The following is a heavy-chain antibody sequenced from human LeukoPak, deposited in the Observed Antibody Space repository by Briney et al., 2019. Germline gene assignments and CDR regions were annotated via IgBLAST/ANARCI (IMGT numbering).Heavy chain of an antibody. J-gene: IGHJ4*02. CDR3: AKDRRITMIVVAPGPSDY. Sequence: PGGSLRLSCAASGFTFSSYAMSWVRQAPGKGLEWVSAISGSGGSTYYADSVKGRFTISRDNSKSTLYLQMNSLRAEDTAVYYCAKDRRITMIVVAPGPSDYWGQGTLVTVSS. D-gene: IGHD3-22*01. CDR2: ISGSGGST. V-gene: IGHV3-23*01. CDR1: GFTFSSYA.